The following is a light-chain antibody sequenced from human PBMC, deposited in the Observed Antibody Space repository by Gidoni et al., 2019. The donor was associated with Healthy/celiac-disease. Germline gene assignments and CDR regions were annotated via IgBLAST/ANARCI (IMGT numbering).Light chain of an antibody. CDR3: QQSYSTPCS. Sequence: DIQMTQSPSSLSASVGDRVTITCRASQSISSYLNWYQQKPGKAPKLLIYAASSLQSGVPSRXXXSGSXTDFTLTISXLQPXDFATYYCQQSYSTPCSFGQGTKLEIK. J-gene: IGKJ2*04. CDR2: AAS. CDR1: QSISSY. V-gene: IGKV1-39*01.